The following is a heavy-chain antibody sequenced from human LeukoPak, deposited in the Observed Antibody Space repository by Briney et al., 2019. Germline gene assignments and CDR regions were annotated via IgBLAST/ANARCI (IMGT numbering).Heavy chain of an antibody. CDR3: AGHMVEYNWNFFPAEYFQH. J-gene: IGHJ1*01. CDR1: GGSISSSSYY. D-gene: IGHD1-7*01. Sequence: PSETLSLTCTVSGGSISSSSYYWGWIRQPPGKGLEWIGSIYYSGSTYYNPSLKSRVTISVDTSKNQFSLKLSSVTAADTAVYYCAGHMVEYNWNFFPAEYFQHWGQGTLVTVSS. CDR2: IYYSGST. V-gene: IGHV4-39*01.